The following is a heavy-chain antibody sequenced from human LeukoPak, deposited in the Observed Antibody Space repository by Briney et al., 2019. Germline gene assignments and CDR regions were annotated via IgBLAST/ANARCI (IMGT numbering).Heavy chain of an antibody. D-gene: IGHD3-16*01. CDR3: ARAPSVWGSYLLEEEDFDY. J-gene: IGHJ4*02. V-gene: IGHV1-8*01. CDR2: MNPNSGNT. Sequence: GASVKVSCKASGYTFTSYDINWVRQATGQGLEWMGWMNPNSGNTGYAQKFQGRVTMTRNTSISTAYMELSSLRSEDTAVYYCARAPSVWGSYLLEEEDFDYWGQGTLVIVSS. CDR1: GYTFTSYD.